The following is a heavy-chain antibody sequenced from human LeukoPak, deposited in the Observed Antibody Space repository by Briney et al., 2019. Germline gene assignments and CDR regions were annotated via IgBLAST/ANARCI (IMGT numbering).Heavy chain of an antibody. CDR3: ARDRYNWNDY. V-gene: IGHV3-21*01. D-gene: IGHD1-1*01. J-gene: IGHJ4*02. CDR1: GFTFSNYD. CDR2: ISSSSSYI. Sequence: GGSLRLSCAASGFTFSNYDMHWVRQAPGKGLEWVSAISSSSSYIYYADSIKGRFTISRDNAENSLYLQMNSLRAEDTAVYYCARDRYNWNDYWGQGTLVTVSS.